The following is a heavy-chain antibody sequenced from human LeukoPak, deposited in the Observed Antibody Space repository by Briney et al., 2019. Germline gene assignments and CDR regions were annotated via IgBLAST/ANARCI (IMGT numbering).Heavy chain of an antibody. CDR3: ARGVVAAAGRTFDF. Sequence: SETLSLTCTVSGDSFSYFYWSWIRQPPGKGLEWIGYIYNSGSTNYNPSLKSRVTVSLDTSKNQFSLKLSSVTAADTAVYYCARGVVAAAGRTFDFWGQGTLVTVSS. J-gene: IGHJ4*02. CDR2: IYNSGST. D-gene: IGHD6-13*01. V-gene: IGHV4-59*01. CDR1: GDSFSYFY.